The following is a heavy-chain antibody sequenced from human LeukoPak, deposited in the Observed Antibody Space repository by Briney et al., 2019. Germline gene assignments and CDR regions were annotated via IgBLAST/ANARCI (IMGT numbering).Heavy chain of an antibody. CDR1: GFTFSSYW. V-gene: IGHV3-74*01. CDR3: TRDLMDYDVSTGLHHYYMDV. Sequence: GGSLRLSCVASGFTFSSYWMHWVRQDPRKGLVWVSRINGDGRNINYADSVRGRFTISRDNAKNTLYLQMNTLRVEDTSVYYCTRDLMDYDVSTGLHHYYMDVWGQGTTVTVSS. CDR2: INGDGRNI. D-gene: IGHD3-9*01. J-gene: IGHJ6*02.